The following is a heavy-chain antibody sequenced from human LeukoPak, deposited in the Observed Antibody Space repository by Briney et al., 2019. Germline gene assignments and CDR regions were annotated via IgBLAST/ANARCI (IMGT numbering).Heavy chain of an antibody. CDR1: GGSISSGGYY. CDR3: ARVSFRRFPGFFDGWSKFDP. D-gene: IGHD3/OR15-3a*01. Sequence: PSQTLSLTCTVSGGSISSGGYYWSWIRQPPGKGLEWIGYIYYSGSTNYNPSLKSRVTISVDTSKNQFSLKLSSVTAADTAVYYCARVSFRRFPGFFDGWSKFDPWGQGTLVTVSS. J-gene: IGHJ5*02. CDR2: IYYSGST. V-gene: IGHV4-61*08.